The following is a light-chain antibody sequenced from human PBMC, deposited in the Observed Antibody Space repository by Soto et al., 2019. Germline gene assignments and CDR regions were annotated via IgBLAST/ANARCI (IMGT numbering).Light chain of an antibody. Sequence: DLQMTQSPSSLSASVGDRVTITYQASQDISNYLNWYQQKPGKAPKLLIYDSSNLETGVPSRFRGSGSGTYFTFTISSPQPEDIATYYCQQYNNPPLTFGGGTKGEIK. CDR2: DSS. J-gene: IGKJ4*01. CDR1: QDISNY. CDR3: QQYNNPPLT. V-gene: IGKV1-33*01.